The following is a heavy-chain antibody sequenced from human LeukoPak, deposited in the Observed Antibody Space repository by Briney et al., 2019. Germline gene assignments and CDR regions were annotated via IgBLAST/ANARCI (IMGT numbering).Heavy chain of an antibody. CDR1: GDSFSRSSYY. J-gene: IGHJ5*02. V-gene: IGHV4-39*01. D-gene: IGHD3-22*01. CDR2: ISYSGST. Sequence: PSETLSLTCTVSGDSFSRSSYYWDWIRPPPGKGLEGIGSISYSGSTYYNPSLKSRVTISIDTSKRQFSLNLTSVTATDTAVYYCARRHSDSSGFYTAWGQGTLVTVSS. CDR3: ARRHSDSSGFYTA.